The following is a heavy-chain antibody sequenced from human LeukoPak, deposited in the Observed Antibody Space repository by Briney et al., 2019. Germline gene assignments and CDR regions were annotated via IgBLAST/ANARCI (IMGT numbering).Heavy chain of an antibody. V-gene: IGHV4-31*03. D-gene: IGHD2-2*02. CDR1: GGSISSGGYY. J-gene: IGHJ3*02. Sequence: SETLSLTCTVSGGSISSGGYYWSWMRQHPGKGLEWIAYIYYSGSTYYNPSLKSRVTISVDTSKNQFSLKLSSVTAADTAVYYCARAISLAFDIWGQGTMVTVSS. CDR3: ARAISLAFDI. CDR2: IYYSGST.